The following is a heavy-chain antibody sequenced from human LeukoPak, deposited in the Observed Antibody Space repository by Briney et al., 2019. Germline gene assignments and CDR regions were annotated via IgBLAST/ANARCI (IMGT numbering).Heavy chain of an antibody. CDR3: ATARLDHPYYFDY. J-gene: IGHJ4*02. Sequence: SVKVSCKASGGTFSSYAISWVRQAPGQGLEWMGGIIPIFGTANYAQKFQGRVTITADKYTSTAYMELSSLRSEDTAVYYCATARLDHPYYFDYWGQGTLVTVSS. D-gene: IGHD1-1*01. CDR2: IIPIFGTA. V-gene: IGHV1-69*06. CDR1: GGTFSSYA.